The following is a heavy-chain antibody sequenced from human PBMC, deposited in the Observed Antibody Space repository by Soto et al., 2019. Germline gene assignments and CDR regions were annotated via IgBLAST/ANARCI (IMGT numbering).Heavy chain of an antibody. CDR3: ASTSTIEIGYYYYGMDV. CDR2: IIPIFGTA. Sequence: QVQLVQSGAEVKKPGSSVKVSCKASGGTFSSYAISWVRQAPGQGLEWMGGIIPIFGTANYAQKFQGRVTITADESTSTAYMELSSLRSEDTAVYYCASTSTIEIGYYYYGMDVWCQGNTVTVSS. J-gene: IGHJ6*02. D-gene: IGHD5-12*01. V-gene: IGHV1-69*01. CDR1: GGTFSSYA.